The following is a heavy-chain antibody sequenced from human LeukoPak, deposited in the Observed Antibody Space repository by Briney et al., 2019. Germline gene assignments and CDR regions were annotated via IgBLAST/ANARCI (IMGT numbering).Heavy chain of an antibody. D-gene: IGHD5-18*01. J-gene: IGHJ6*03. CDR2: IYHSGST. CDR1: GGSISSSNW. V-gene: IGHV4-4*02. CDR3: ARTTEGGYTYDYFYYYYMNV. Sequence: TLSLTCAVSGGSISSSNWWSWVRQPPGKGLEWIGEIYHSGSTNYNPSLKSRVTISVDTSKNQFSLKLRSVTAADTAVYYCARTTEGGYTYDYFYYYYMNVWGKGTTVTISS.